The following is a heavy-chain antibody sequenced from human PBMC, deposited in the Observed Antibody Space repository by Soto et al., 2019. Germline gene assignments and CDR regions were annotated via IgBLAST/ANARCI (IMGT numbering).Heavy chain of an antibody. CDR1: GFTFSSYG. J-gene: IGHJ4*02. D-gene: IGHD6-13*01. CDR3: AKDSSSSSGVGFDY. Sequence: QVQLVESGGGVVQPGRSLRLSCAASGFTFSSYGMHWVRQAPGKGLEWVAVISYDGSNKYYADSVKGRFTISRDNSKNTLYLQRNSLRAEDTAVYYCAKDSSSSSGVGFDYWGQGTLVTVSS. CDR2: ISYDGSNK. V-gene: IGHV3-30*18.